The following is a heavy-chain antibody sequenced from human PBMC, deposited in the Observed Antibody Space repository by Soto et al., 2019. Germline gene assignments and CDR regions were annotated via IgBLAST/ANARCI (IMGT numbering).Heavy chain of an antibody. J-gene: IGHJ6*02. CDR2: IYYSGST. D-gene: IGHD2-15*01. CDR1: GGSISSSSYY. CDR3: ARRCSGGSCYSVYYYGMDV. Sequence: PSETLSLTCTVSGGSISSSSYYWGWIRQPPGKGLEWIGSIYYSGSTYYNPSLKSRVTISVDTSKNQFSLKLSSVTAADTAVYYCARRCSGGSCYSVYYYGMDVWGQGTTVTSP. V-gene: IGHV4-39*01.